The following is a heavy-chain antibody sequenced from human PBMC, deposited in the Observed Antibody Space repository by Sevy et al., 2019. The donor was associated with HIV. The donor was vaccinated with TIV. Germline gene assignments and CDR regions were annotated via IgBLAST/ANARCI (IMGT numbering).Heavy chain of an antibody. V-gene: IGHV3-21*01. CDR2: ISSSSTYI. CDR1: GFTIRTYN. Sequence: GGSLRLSCAASGFTIRTYNMNWVRQAPGKGLEWVSSISSSSTYIYYADSVKGRFTISRDNAKNSLYLQMSSLRAEDMVVYYCARDLVIPATTDYFCYGMDVGGQGTTVTGSS. J-gene: IGHJ6*02. D-gene: IGHD2-15*01. CDR3: ARDLVIPATTDYFCYGMDV.